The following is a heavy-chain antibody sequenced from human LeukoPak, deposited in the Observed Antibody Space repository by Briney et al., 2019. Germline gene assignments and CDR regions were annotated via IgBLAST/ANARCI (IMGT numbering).Heavy chain of an antibody. J-gene: IGHJ6*03. CDR3: ARAGRFGESFRDYYYYIDV. Sequence: PGGSLRLSCAASGFTFSSYSMNWVRHAPGKGLEWVSYISSSSSNIDYADSVKGRFTISRDNAKNSLYPQMNGLRAEDTAVYFCARAGRFGESFRDYYYYIDVWCKGTTVTVSS. V-gene: IGHV3-48*01. CDR2: ISSSSSNI. CDR1: GFTFSSYS. D-gene: IGHD3-10*01.